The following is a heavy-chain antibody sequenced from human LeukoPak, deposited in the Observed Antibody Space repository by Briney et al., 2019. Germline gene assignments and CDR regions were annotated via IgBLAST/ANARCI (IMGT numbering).Heavy chain of an antibody. CDR2: ISGSGGST. CDR1: GSTFSSYA. V-gene: IGHV3-23*01. CDR3: AKVRERYCSSTSCYLDY. D-gene: IGHD2-2*01. J-gene: IGHJ4*02. Sequence: GGSLRLSCAASGSTFSSYAMSWVRQAPGKGLEWVSAISGSGGSTYYADSVKGRFTISRDNSKNTLYLQMNSLRAEDTAVYYCAKVRERYCSSTSCYLDYWGQGTLVTVSS.